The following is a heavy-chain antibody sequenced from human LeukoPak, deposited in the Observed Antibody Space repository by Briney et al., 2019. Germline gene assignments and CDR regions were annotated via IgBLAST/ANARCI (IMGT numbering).Heavy chain of an antibody. Sequence: GGSLRLSCTASGFTFGDYAMSWFRRAPGKGLEWVGFIRSKAYGGTTEYAASVKGRFTISRDDSKSIAYLQMNSLKTEDTAVYYCTRGRASIVGAIPFDYWGQGTLVTVSS. J-gene: IGHJ4*02. CDR3: TRGRASIVGAIPFDY. CDR1: GFTFGDYA. D-gene: IGHD1-26*01. V-gene: IGHV3-49*03. CDR2: IRSKAYGGTT.